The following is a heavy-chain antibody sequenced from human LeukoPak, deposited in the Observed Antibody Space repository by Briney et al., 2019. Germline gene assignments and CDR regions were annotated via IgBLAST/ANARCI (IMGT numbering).Heavy chain of an antibody. CDR1: GYTFTGYY. Sequence: GASVKVSCKASGYTFTGYYMHWVRQAPGQGLEWMGWINPNSGGTNYAQKFQGRVTITRNTSISTAYMELSSLRSEDTAVYYCARPASIAVAGTRGYYMDVWGKGTTVTVSS. J-gene: IGHJ6*03. CDR3: ARPASIAVAGTRGYYMDV. D-gene: IGHD6-19*01. CDR2: INPNSGGT. V-gene: IGHV1-2*02.